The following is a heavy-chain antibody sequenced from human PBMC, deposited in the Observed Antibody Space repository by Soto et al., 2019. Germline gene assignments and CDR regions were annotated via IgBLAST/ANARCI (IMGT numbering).Heavy chain of an antibody. V-gene: IGHV4-34*01. D-gene: IGHD5-12*01. J-gene: IGHJ4*02. CDR3: ARGGYSGYAR. CDR1: GGSFGGYY. Sequence: SETLSLTCAVYGGSFGGYYWSWIRQPPGKGLEWIGEINHSGSTNYNPSLKSRVTISVGTSKNQFSLKLSSVTAADTAVYYCARGGYSGYARWGQGTLVTVSS. CDR2: INHSGST.